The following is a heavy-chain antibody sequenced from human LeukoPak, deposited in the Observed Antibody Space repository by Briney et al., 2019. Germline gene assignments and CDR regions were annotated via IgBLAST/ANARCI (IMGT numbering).Heavy chain of an antibody. D-gene: IGHD3-3*01. CDR2: INHSGST. V-gene: IGHV4-34*01. J-gene: IGHJ4*02. Sequence: PSETLSLTCAVYGGSFSGYYWSWIRQPAGKGLEWIGEINHSGSTNYNPSLKSRVTISVDTSKNQFSLKLSSVTAADTAVYYCARWGFSFYWGQGTLVTVSS. CDR1: GGSFSGYY. CDR3: ARWGFSFY.